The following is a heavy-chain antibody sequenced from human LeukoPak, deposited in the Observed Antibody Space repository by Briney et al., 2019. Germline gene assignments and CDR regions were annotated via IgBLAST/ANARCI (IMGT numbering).Heavy chain of an antibody. CDR1: GFTFNSYS. D-gene: IGHD1-26*01. CDR3: ARDRSGSHGGGAFDI. J-gene: IGHJ3*02. V-gene: IGHV3-21*01. Sequence: PGGSLRLSCAASGFTFNSYSMDWVRQTPGKGLEWVSSISSSSGYINYADSVKGRFTVSRDNAKNSLYLQMNSLRAEDTAVYYCARDRSGSHGGGAFDIWGQGTMVTVSS. CDR2: ISSSSGYI.